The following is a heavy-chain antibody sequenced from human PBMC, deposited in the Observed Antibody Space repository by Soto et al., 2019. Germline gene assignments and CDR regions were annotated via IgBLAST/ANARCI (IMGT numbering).Heavy chain of an antibody. CDR1: GYSFTSYW. CDR3: GRQVPRGASGASPNDAFDI. D-gene: IGHD2-15*01. CDR2: IDPSDSYT. J-gene: IGHJ3*02. Sequence: PGESLKISCKGSGYSFTSYWISWVRQMPGKGLECMGSIDPSDSYTNYSPSFQGHVTISADNSIRNAYRQLSRLTGSDTAMYXCGRQVPRGASGASPNDAFDIWCQCTMVTVSS. V-gene: IGHV5-10-1*01.